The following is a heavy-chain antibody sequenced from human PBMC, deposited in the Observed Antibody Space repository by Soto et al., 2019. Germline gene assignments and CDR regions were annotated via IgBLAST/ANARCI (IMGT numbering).Heavy chain of an antibody. CDR1: GYTFTSYG. Sequence: GASVKVSCKASGYTFTSYGTSWVRQAPGQGLEWMGWISAYNGNTNYAQKLKGRVTMTTDTSTSTAYMELRSLRSDDTAVYYCARVGAFYCGGDCPIDYWGQGTLVTVSS. J-gene: IGHJ4*02. CDR2: ISAYNGNT. D-gene: IGHD2-21*02. CDR3: ARVGAFYCGGDCPIDY. V-gene: IGHV1-18*01.